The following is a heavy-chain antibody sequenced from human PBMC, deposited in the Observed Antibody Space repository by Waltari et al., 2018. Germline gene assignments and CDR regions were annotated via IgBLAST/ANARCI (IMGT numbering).Heavy chain of an antibody. Sequence: QVQLQQWGAGLLKPSETLSLTCAVHGGSFSCYYWSWNRQPPGKGLEWIGEINHSGSTTYYPSLKSRVTISVDPSKNQFSLKLSSVTAADTAVYYCARGSLSIAAHDYWGQGTLVTVSS. CDR1: GGSFSCYY. D-gene: IGHD6-6*01. J-gene: IGHJ4*02. V-gene: IGHV4-34*01. CDR2: INHSGST. CDR3: ARGSLSIAAHDY.